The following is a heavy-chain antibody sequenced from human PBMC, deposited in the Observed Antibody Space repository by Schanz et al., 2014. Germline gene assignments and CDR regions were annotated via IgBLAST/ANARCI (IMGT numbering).Heavy chain of an antibody. Sequence: VQLVESGGGLVKPGGSLRLSCAASGFTFSDHYMAWIRQAPGKGLEWVSSIIGSGGNTFYADSVKGRFTISRDNSKNTLYLQMNSLRAEDTAVYYCAKQDGYIVVVPVDYWGQGTLVTVSS. CDR3: AKQDGYIVVVPVDY. J-gene: IGHJ4*02. V-gene: IGHV3-23*04. CDR2: IIGSGGNT. CDR1: GFTFSDHY. D-gene: IGHD2-2*01.